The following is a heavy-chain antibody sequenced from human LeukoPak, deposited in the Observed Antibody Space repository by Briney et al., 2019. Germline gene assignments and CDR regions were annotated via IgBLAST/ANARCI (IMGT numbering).Heavy chain of an antibody. Sequence: SETLSLTCAVYGGSFSGYYWSWIRQPPGKGLEWIGEINHSGSTNYNPSLKSRVTISVDTSKNQFSLKLSSVTAADTAVYYCASHNYGSGSIVDYWGQGTLVTVSS. CDR1: GGSFSGYY. D-gene: IGHD3-10*01. CDR3: ASHNYGSGSIVDY. CDR2: INHSGST. J-gene: IGHJ4*02. V-gene: IGHV4-34*01.